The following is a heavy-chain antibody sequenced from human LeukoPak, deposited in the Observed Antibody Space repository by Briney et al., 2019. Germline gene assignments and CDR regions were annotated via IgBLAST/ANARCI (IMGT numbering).Heavy chain of an antibody. Sequence: GASVKVSCKTSGYTFTSYGIGWVRQAPGQGLERMGWLSVYNVHTNYAQKFQGVFTMTTDTSTGTAYMELRSLRSDDTAVYYCARLLLTEYKSGWYGHNFDYWGQGTQVTVSS. D-gene: IGHD6-13*01. CDR1: GYTFTSYG. CDR3: ARLLLTEYKSGWYGHNFDY. J-gene: IGHJ4*02. V-gene: IGHV1-18*01. CDR2: LSVYNVHT.